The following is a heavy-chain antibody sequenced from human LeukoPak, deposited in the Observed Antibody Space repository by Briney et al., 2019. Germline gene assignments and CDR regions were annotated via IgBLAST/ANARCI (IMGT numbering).Heavy chain of an antibody. CDR2: ISSNGSYI. V-gene: IGHV3-21*01. Sequence: PGGSLRLSCAVAGFSFKSYSMTWVRQAPGKGLEWVSSISSNGSYIYYAASVKGRFTISRDNAKNSLYLQMNSLRAEDTAVYYCTRAWGPKHRGSRSFDYWGQGTLVPVSS. J-gene: IGHJ4*02. CDR3: TRAWGPKHRGSRSFDY. D-gene: IGHD3-16*01. CDR1: GFSFKSYS.